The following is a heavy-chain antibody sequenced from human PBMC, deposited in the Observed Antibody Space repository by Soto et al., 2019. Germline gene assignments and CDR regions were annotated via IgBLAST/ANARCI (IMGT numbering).Heavy chain of an antibody. J-gene: IGHJ6*02. V-gene: IGHV3-74*01. Sequence: EVQLVESGGGLVQPGGSLRLSCAASGFTFSSHWMHWVRQAPGKGLVWVSRINNAGSTTDYADSVKGRFTISRDNAKNTLYLQMNSLRAEDTALYYCARGLLYLYGMDVWGRGSTVTDSS. CDR3: ARGLLYLYGMDV. D-gene: IGHD2-8*01. CDR2: INNAGSTT. CDR1: GFTFSSHW.